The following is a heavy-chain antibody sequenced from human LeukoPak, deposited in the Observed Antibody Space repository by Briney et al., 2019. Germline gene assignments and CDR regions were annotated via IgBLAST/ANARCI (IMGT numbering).Heavy chain of an antibody. D-gene: IGHD1-7*01. J-gene: IGHJ4*02. CDR1: GYTFTDYY. V-gene: IGHV1-2*02. Sequence: GASVKVSCKTSGYTFTDYYMHWVRQAPGQGLEWMGWISPTSGDTRYAQRFQGRVALTRDTSISTGYMELSRLRSDDTAVYYCVRDGLNWNYDYWGQGTLVAVSS. CDR2: ISPTSGDT. CDR3: VRDGLNWNYDY.